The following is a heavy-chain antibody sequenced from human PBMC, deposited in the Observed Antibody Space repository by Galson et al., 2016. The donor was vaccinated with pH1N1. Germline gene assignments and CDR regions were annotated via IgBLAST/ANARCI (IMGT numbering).Heavy chain of an antibody. D-gene: IGHD3-3*01. CDR2: IGSSGNV. V-gene: IGHV3-11*01. Sequence: SLRLSCAASGFTLSDYYMNWIRETPERGLEWLSSIGSSGNVAYADSVKGRFTISRDNAQNSLLLQMDSLRVDDTALYYCARESLEWLIISGHRVERNWFDSWGQGTLVTVSS. CDR3: ARESLEWLIISGHRVERNWFDS. CDR1: GFTLSDYY. J-gene: IGHJ5*01.